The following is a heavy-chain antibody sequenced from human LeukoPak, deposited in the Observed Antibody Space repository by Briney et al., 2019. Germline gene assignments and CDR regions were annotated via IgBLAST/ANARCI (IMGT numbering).Heavy chain of an antibody. V-gene: IGHV4-59*01. CDR1: GGSISSYY. J-gene: IGHJ6*03. CDR2: IYYSGST. Sequence: SETLSLTCTVSGGSISSYYWSWIRQPAGKGLEWIGYIYYSGSTNYNPSLKSRVTISVDTSKNQFSLKLSSVTAADTAVYYCARGRRRSLTTVTTRARGAYYYYMDVWGKGTTVTVSS. D-gene: IGHD4-11*01. CDR3: ARGRRRSLTTVTTRARGAYYYYMDV.